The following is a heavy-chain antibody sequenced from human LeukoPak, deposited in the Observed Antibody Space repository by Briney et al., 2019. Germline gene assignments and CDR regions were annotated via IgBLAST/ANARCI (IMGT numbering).Heavy chain of an antibody. CDR2: INHSGST. D-gene: IGHD5-18*01. J-gene: IGHJ4*02. CDR1: GGSFSGYY. V-gene: IGHV4-34*01. CDR3: ARGAAGYSYG. Sequence: PSETLSLTCAVYGGSFSGYYWSWIRQPPGKGLEWIGEINHSGSTNYNPSLKSRVTISVDTSKNQFSLKLSSVTAADTAVYYCARGAAGYSYGWGQGTLVTVSS.